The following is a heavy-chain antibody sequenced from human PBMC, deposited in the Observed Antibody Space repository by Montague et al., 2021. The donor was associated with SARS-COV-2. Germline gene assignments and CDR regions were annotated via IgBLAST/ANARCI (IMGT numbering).Heavy chain of an antibody. CDR3: ARPSSGYGYYFDY. Sequence: SLRLSCAASGFTFSSYAMHWVRQAPGKGLEWVAVISYEGSNKYYADSVKGRFTISRDNSKNTLYLQMNSLRAEDTAVYYCARPSSGYGYYFDYWGQGTLVTVSS. CDR2: ISYEGSNK. V-gene: IGHV3-30-3*01. D-gene: IGHD5-12*01. CDR1: GFTFSSYA. J-gene: IGHJ4*02.